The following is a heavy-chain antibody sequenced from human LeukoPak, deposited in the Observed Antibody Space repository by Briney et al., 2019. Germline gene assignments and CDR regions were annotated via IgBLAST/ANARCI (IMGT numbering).Heavy chain of an antibody. CDR3: ATPLDYDSSGYYKN. D-gene: IGHD3-22*01. Sequence: PSETLSLTCTVSGGSISSSSYYWGWIRQPPGKGLEWIGSIYYSGSTYYNPSLKSRVTISVDTSKNQFSLKLSSVTAADTAVHYCATPLDYDSSGYYKNWGQGTLVTVSS. V-gene: IGHV4-39*01. CDR2: IYYSGST. J-gene: IGHJ4*02. CDR1: GGSISSSSYY.